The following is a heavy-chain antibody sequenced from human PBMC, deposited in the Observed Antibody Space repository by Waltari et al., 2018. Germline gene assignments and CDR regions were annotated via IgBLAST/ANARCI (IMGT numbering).Heavy chain of an antibody. CDR2: IIPILGTA. CDR1: GGTFSSYA. V-gene: IGHV1-69*05. D-gene: IGHD2-21*02. CDR3: AREKNMVTPMRTPHNWFDP. J-gene: IGHJ5*02. Sequence: QVQLVQSGAEVKKPGSSVKVSCKASGGTFSSYAISWVRQAPGPGLEWMGGIIPILGTANYAQKCQGRGTITTDESTGTAYMELSSLRSEDTAVYYCAREKNMVTPMRTPHNWFDPWGQGTLVTVSS.